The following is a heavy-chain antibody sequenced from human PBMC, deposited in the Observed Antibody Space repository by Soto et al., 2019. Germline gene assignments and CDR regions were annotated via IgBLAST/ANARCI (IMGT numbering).Heavy chain of an antibody. J-gene: IGHJ6*02. CDR2: INAYNGNT. CDR1: GYRFTSYG. CDR3: AMVDVYVTPSPQDV. V-gene: IGHV1-18*01. Sequence: QVQLVQSGAEVKNPGASVKVSCKASGYRFTSYGIGWVRQAPGQGLEWMGWINAYNGNTNYAQNVQGRVTLTTDTSPSTAYMELRSLRSNDTAVYYCAMVDVYVTPSPQDVWGQGTTVTVSS. D-gene: IGHD3-16*01.